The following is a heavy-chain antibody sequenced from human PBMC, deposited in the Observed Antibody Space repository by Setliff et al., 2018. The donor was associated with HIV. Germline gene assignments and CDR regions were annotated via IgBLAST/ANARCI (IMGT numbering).Heavy chain of an antibody. D-gene: IGHD5-12*01. Sequence: SETLSLTCTVSGGSISSGDYYWSWIRQPAGKGLEWIGRIYTSGSTNYNPSLKSRVTMSVDTSKNQFSLKLSSVTAADTAVYYCARVPKPGYAGNWFDPWGQGTLVTSPQ. V-gene: IGHV4-61*02. CDR1: GGSISSGDYY. J-gene: IGHJ5*02. CDR2: IYTSGST. CDR3: ARVPKPGYAGNWFDP.